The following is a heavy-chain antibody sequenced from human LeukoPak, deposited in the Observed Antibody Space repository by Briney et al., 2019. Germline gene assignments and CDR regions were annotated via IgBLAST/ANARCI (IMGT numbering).Heavy chain of an antibody. V-gene: IGHV4-59*01. Sequence: SETLSLTCTVSGGSISSYYWSWIRQPPGKGLEWIGYIYYSGSTNYNPSLKSRVTISVDTSKNQLSLKLSSVTAADTAVYYCAREGYSYGDAFDIWGQGTMVTVSS. CDR2: IYYSGST. CDR3: AREGYSYGDAFDI. CDR1: GGSISSYY. D-gene: IGHD5-18*01. J-gene: IGHJ3*02.